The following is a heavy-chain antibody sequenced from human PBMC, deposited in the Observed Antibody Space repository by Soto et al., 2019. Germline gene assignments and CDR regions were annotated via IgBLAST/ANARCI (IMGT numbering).Heavy chain of an antibody. CDR1: GGSVSYKSYY. D-gene: IGHD4-17*01. CDR2: VYYSGTT. Sequence: SETLSLTCSVSGGSVSYKSYYWSWIRHPPGKRLEWIGYVYYSGTTNYNPSLKSRVTISVDLSKNRFSLRLSSVTTADTALYYCARTTAVPNTLRSRYFFDYWGQGTLVTVSS. CDR3: ARTTAVPNTLRSRYFFDY. V-gene: IGHV4-61*01. J-gene: IGHJ4*02.